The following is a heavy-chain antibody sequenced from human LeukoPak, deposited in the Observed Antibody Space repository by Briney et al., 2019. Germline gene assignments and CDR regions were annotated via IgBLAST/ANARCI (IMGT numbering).Heavy chain of an antibody. J-gene: IGHJ4*02. CDR1: GFTFSSYD. D-gene: IGHD2-15*01. Sequence: QPGGSLRLSCAASGFTFSSYDMHWVRQATGKGLECVSAFGTSGVTYYPGDVKGRFTISRENAKNSFYIQMNSLRAGDTAVYYCARAKSGVLSYYFDYWGQGTLVTVSS. CDR3: ARAKSGVLSYYFDY. V-gene: IGHV3-13*01. CDR2: FGTSGVT.